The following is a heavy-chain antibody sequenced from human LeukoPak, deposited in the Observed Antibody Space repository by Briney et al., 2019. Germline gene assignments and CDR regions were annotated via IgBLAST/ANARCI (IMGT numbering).Heavy chain of an antibody. J-gene: IGHJ3*02. V-gene: IGHV3-48*04. CDR1: GFTFSSCA. CDR3: ARMVYDPRAFDI. CDR2: ISSGGRTI. D-gene: IGHD2-8*01. Sequence: GGSLRLSCAASGFTFSSCAMSWVRQAPGKGLEWVSYISSGGRTIYYADSVKGRFTMSRDNAKNSLYLQMNSLRAEDTAVYYCARMVYDPRAFDIWGQGTMVTVSS.